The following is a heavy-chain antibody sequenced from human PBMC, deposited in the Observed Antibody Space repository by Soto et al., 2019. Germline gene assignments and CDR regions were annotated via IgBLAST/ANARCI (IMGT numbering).Heavy chain of an antibody. D-gene: IGHD1-26*01. CDR1: RGTLSSYA. CDR3: ADSVSYYTLAFDI. J-gene: IGHJ3*02. Sequence: SVKVSCKASRGTLSSYAISWVRHAPGQGLEWMEGIITIFGTANYTQKFQGRVTITADESTSTAYMELSSLRSEDTAVYYCADSVSYYTLAFDICGKGTMVTVS. V-gene: IGHV1-69*13. CDR2: IITIFGTA.